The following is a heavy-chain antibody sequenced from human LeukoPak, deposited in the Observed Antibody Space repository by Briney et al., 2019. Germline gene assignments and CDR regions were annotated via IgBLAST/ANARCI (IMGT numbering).Heavy chain of an antibody. V-gene: IGHV1-69*05. CDR2: IIPIFGTA. Sequence: ASVKVSCKASGGTFSSYAISWVRQAPGQGLEWMGRIIPIFGTANYAQKFQGRVTITTDESTSTAYMELSSLRSDDTAVYYCARGGRPKLIVVVPAAMGWGQGTLVTVSS. CDR3: ARGGRPKLIVVVPAAMG. CDR1: GGTFSSYA. J-gene: IGHJ4*02. D-gene: IGHD2-2*01.